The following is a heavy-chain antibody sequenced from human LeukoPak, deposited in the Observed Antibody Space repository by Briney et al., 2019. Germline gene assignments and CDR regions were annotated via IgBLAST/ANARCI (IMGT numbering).Heavy chain of an antibody. V-gene: IGHV4-59*08. D-gene: IGHD2-2*01. CDR1: GGSISSYY. CDR3: ATSSDIVVVPAAIPPPYWYFDL. CDR2: IHYTGST. J-gene: IGHJ2*01. Sequence: SETLSLTCKVFGGSISSYYWSWIRQSPGKGLEWIGYIHYTGSTSYTPSLKSRVTISVDTSKNYFSLKLSSVTAADTAVYYCATSSDIVVVPAAIPPPYWYFDLWGRGTLVTVSS.